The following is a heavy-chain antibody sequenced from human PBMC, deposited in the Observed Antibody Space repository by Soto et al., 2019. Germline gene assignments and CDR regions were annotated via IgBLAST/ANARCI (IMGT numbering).Heavy chain of an antibody. V-gene: IGHV3-9*01. Sequence: GGSLRLSCAASGFTFDDYAMHWVRQAPGKGLEWVSGISWNSGSIGYADSVKGRFTISRDNAKNSLYLQMNSLRAEDTALYYCAKDSPVAGRNDYYYGMDVWGQGTTVTVS. D-gene: IGHD6-19*01. J-gene: IGHJ6*02. CDR1: GFTFDDYA. CDR3: AKDSPVAGRNDYYYGMDV. CDR2: ISWNSGSI.